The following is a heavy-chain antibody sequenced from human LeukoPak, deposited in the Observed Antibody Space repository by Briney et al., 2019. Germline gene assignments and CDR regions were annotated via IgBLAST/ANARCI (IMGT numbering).Heavy chain of an antibody. CDR2: ISWNSGTI. J-gene: IGHJ1*01. CDR3: ARAYKDRSLAGKKEFFQH. Sequence: GRSLRLSCAASGFTFDNYAMDWVRQVPGKGLEWISLISWNSGTIGYADSVKGRFTISRDNANNFLYLQMNSLRAEDTALYYCARAYKDRSLAGKKEFFQHWGQGTLVTVSS. D-gene: IGHD6-19*01. V-gene: IGHV3-9*01. CDR1: GFTFDNYA.